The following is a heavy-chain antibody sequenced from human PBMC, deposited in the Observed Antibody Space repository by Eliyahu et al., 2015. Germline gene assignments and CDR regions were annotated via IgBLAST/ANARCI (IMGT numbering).Heavy chain of an antibody. V-gene: IGHV1-8*01. D-gene: IGHD3-10*01. CDR1: GYTFTSXD. CDR2: MNPNSGNT. Sequence: QVQLVQSGAEVKKPGASVKVSCKASGYTFTSXDXNWVRQATGQGLEWMGWMNPNSGNTGXAQKFQGRVTMTRNTSISTAYMELSSLRSEDTAVYYCARARKRYGSGSYSRYYGMDVWGKGTTVTVSS. J-gene: IGHJ6*04. CDR3: ARARKRYGSGSYSRYYGMDV.